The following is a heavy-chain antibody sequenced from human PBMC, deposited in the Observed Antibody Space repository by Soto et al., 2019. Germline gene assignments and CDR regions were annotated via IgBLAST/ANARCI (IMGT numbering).Heavy chain of an antibody. CDR3: ARGLYVGGQWLGSSYYYMDV. J-gene: IGHJ6*03. Sequence: PSETLSLTCAVYGGSFSGYYWSWIRQPPGKGLEWIGEINHSGSTNYNPSLKSRVTISVDTSKNQFSLKLSSVTAADTAVYYCARGLYVGGQWLGSSYYYMDVWGKGTTVTVSS. D-gene: IGHD6-19*01. CDR2: INHSGST. V-gene: IGHV4-34*01. CDR1: GGSFSGYY.